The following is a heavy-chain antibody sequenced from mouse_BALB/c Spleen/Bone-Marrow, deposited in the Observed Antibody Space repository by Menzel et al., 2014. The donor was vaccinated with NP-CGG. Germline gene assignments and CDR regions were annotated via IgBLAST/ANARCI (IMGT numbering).Heavy chain of an antibody. CDR1: GISITTGNYR. CDR2: IYYSGTI. CDR3: ARYRNCFDY. J-gene: IGHJ2*01. Sequence: EVQLQQSGPGLVKPSQTVSLTCTVTGISITTGNYRWSWIRQFPGNKLEWIGYIYYSGTITYNPSLTSRTTITRDNSKNQFFLEMKTLNAEVSATCYGARYRNCFDYWGLGTTVTGSS. V-gene: IGHV3-5*02.